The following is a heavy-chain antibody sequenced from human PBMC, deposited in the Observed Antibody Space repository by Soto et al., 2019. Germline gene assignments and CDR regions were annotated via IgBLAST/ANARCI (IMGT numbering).Heavy chain of an antibody. Sequence: SVKVSCKASGGTFSSYTISWVRQAPGQGLEWMGRIIPILGIANYAQKFQGRVTITADKSTSTAYMELSSLRSEDTAVYYCARDAYYGSGSYYNGYYYYGMDVWGQGTTVTVSS. CDR1: GGTFSSYT. J-gene: IGHJ6*02. V-gene: IGHV1-69*04. CDR3: ARDAYYGSGSYYNGYYYYGMDV. D-gene: IGHD3-10*01. CDR2: IIPILGIA.